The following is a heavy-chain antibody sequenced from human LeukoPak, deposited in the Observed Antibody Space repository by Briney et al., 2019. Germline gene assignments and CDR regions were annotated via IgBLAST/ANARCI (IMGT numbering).Heavy chain of an antibody. J-gene: IGHJ6*03. CDR3: ARADGIAAAGTGDYHYYYMDV. D-gene: IGHD6-13*01. CDR1: GYTFTSYY. Sequence: GASVKVSCKASGYTFTSYYMHWVRQAPGQGLEWMGIINPSGGSTSYAQKFQGRVTMTRDMSTSTVYMELSSLRSEDTAVYYCARADGIAAAGTGDYHYYYMDVWGKGTTVTVSS. CDR2: INPSGGST. V-gene: IGHV1-46*01.